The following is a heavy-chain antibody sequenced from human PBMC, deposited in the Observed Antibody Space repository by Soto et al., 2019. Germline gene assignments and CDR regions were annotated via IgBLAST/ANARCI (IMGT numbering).Heavy chain of an antibody. CDR1: GGSISSSSYY. CDR3: ARRGATIYSSGWYPYYYYMDV. D-gene: IGHD6-19*01. Sequence: SETLSLTCTVSGGSISSSSYYWGWIRQPPGKGLEWIGSIYYSGSTYYNPSLKSRVTISVDTSKNQFSLKLSSVTAADTAVYYCARRGATIYSSGWYPYYYYMDVWGKGTTVTVSS. V-gene: IGHV4-39*01. CDR2: IYYSGST. J-gene: IGHJ6*03.